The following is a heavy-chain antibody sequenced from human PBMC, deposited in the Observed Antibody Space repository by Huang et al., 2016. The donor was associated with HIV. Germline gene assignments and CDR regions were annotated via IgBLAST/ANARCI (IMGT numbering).Heavy chain of an antibody. Sequence: QVQLVQSGAEVKKPGSSVKVSCKASGGTFSTYAISWLRQAPGQGLEWMGGSIPIFGTANYAQKFQGTVTITADEFTSTAYMELSSLRSEDTALYYCARGRTRSSLYDSYYGLDVWGQGTTVTVSS. V-gene: IGHV1-69*01. CDR2: SIPIFGTA. CDR3: ARGRTRSSLYDSYYGLDV. CDR1: GGTFSTYA. D-gene: IGHD6-6*01. J-gene: IGHJ6*02.